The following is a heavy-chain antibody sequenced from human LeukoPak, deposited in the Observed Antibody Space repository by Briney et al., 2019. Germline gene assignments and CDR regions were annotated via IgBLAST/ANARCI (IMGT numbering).Heavy chain of an antibody. CDR1: GGSISSGGYS. J-gene: IGHJ5*02. CDR2: IYHSGST. D-gene: IGHD3-10*01. V-gene: IGHV4-30-2*01. CDR3: ARVITMVRGVIIKGIEGWFDP. Sequence: TLSLTCAVSGGSISSGGYSWSWIRQPPGKGLEWIGYIYHSGSTYYNPSLKSRVTISVDRSKNQFSLKLSSVTAADTAVYYCARVITMVRGVIIKGIEGWFDPWGQGTLVTVSS.